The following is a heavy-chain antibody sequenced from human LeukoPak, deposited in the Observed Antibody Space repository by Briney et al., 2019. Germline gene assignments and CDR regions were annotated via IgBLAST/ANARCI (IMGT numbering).Heavy chain of an antibody. Sequence: PGGSLRLSCAASGFTVSSNYMSWVRQAPGKGLEWVSVIYSGGSTYYADSVKGRLTISRDNSKNTLYLQMNSLRAEDTAVYYCASTDCTNGVCYYFDYWGQGTLVTVSS. J-gene: IGHJ4*02. CDR2: IYSGGST. CDR1: GFTVSSNY. V-gene: IGHV3-66*01. CDR3: ASTDCTNGVCYYFDY. D-gene: IGHD2-8*01.